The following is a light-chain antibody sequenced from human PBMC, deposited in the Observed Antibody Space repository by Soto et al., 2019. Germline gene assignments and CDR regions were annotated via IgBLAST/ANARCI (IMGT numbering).Light chain of an antibody. CDR1: TGAVTSGYY. CDR3: LLYYGGQLGV. V-gene: IGLV7-43*01. CDR2: STN. Sequence: QAVVTQEPSLTVSPGGTVTLTSATSTGAVTSGYYPNWFQQKPGQAPRALIYSTNNKYSWTPARFSGSLLGGKAALTLSGVQPEDEADYYCLLYYGGQLGVFGGGTQLTVL. J-gene: IGLJ2*01.